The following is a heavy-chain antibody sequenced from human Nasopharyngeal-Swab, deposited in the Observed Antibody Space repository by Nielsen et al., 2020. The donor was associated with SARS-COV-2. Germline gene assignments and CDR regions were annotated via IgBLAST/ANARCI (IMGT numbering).Heavy chain of an antibody. Sequence: GESLKISCAAPGFRNNWVHWVRQAPGKGLVWVSRINSDGTSTAYADSVKGRFTISRDNAKNTLYLQMNTLSAEDTGVYYCARDCDTATCYRSAADTWGQGTLVTVSS. V-gene: IGHV3-74*01. CDR2: INSDGTST. CDR3: ARDCDTATCYRSAADT. CDR1: GFRNNW. D-gene: IGHD2-2*01. J-gene: IGHJ5*01.